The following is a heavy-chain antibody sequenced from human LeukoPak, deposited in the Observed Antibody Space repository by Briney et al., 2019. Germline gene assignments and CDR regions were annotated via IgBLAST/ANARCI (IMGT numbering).Heavy chain of an antibody. CDR2: ISSSSYI. J-gene: IGHJ4*01. CDR3: ASNCDSSGYYGLDY. CDR1: GFIFPNAW. V-gene: IGHV3-69-1*01. Sequence: PGGSLRLSCAASGFIFPNAWMHWVRQAPGKGLEWVSSISSSSYIYYADSVKGRFTISRDNAKNSLYLQMNSLRAEDTAVYYCASNCDSSGYYGLDYWGHGTLVTVTS. D-gene: IGHD3-22*01.